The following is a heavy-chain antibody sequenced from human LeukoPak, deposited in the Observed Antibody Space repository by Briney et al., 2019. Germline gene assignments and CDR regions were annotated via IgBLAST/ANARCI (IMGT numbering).Heavy chain of an antibody. CDR3: ARLGGSGWYRGYYYYMDV. Sequence: SETLSLTCTVSGGSIDTYYWNWIRQPPGKGLEWIGEINHSGSTNYNPSLKSRVTISVDTSKNQFSLKLSSVTAADTAVYYCARLGGSGWYRGYYYYMDVWGKGTTVTISS. V-gene: IGHV4-34*01. CDR1: GGSIDTYY. J-gene: IGHJ6*03. D-gene: IGHD6-19*01. CDR2: INHSGST.